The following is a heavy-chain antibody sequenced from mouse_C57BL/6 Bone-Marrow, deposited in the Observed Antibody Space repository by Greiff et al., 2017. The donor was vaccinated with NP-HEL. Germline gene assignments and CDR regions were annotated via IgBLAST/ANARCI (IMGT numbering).Heavy chain of an antibody. J-gene: IGHJ2*01. D-gene: IGHD1-1*01. Sequence: QVQLQQPGAELVKPGASVKMSCKASGYTFTSYWLTWVKQRPGQGLEWIGDIYPGSGSTNYNEKFKSKATLTVDTSSSTAYRQLSSLTSEDSAVYYCASPIITTVDYFDYWGQGTTLTVSS. CDR2: IYPGSGST. CDR1: GYTFTSYW. V-gene: IGHV1-55*01. CDR3: ASPIITTVDYFDY.